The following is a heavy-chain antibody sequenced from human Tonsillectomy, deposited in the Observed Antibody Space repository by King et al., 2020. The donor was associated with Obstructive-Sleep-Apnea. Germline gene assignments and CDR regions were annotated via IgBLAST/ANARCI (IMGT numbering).Heavy chain of an antibody. CDR3: ARQYYYGSGSYYSPY. Sequence: QLVQSGAEVKKPGESLKISCKGSGYSFTSYWIGWVRQMPGKGLEWMGIIYPGDSDTRYSPSFQGQVTISAHQTISTAYLQWGSLKASDTAMYYCARQYYYGSGSYYSPYWGQGTLVTVSS. CDR2: IYPGDSDT. J-gene: IGHJ4*02. CDR1: GYSFTSYW. V-gene: IGHV5-51*01. D-gene: IGHD3-10*01.